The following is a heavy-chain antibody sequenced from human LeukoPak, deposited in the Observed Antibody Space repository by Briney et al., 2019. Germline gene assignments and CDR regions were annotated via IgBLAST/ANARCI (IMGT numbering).Heavy chain of an antibody. V-gene: IGHV3-23*01. CDR2: ISAGGGTT. Sequence: PGGSLRLSCAASGFTFSRQAMSWVRQAPGKGLEWVSTISAGGGTTYYADSVKGRFTISRDNSKDTLYLQMNSLRAEDTAVYYCAKEGTGRPLGLYWGQGTLVTVSS. CDR1: GFTFSRQA. D-gene: IGHD2-8*02. CDR3: AKEGTGRPLGLY. J-gene: IGHJ4*02.